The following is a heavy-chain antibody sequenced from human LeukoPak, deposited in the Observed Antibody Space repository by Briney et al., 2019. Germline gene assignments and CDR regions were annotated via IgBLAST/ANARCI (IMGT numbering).Heavy chain of an antibody. J-gene: IGHJ4*02. Sequence: PGGSLRLSCAASGFTFSYYSMNWVRQAPGKGLEWVSYITSSSSTIYYADSVKGRFTISRDNAKNSLYLQMNSLRAEDTAVYYCARTPRAVRGVSQRGYYFDYWGQGTLVTVSS. CDR2: ITSSSSTI. V-gene: IGHV3-48*04. CDR1: GFTFSYYS. CDR3: ARTPRAVRGVSQRGYYFDY. D-gene: IGHD6-25*01.